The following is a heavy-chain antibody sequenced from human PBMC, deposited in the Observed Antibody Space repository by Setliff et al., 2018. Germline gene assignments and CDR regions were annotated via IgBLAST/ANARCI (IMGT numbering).Heavy chain of an antibody. J-gene: IGHJ4*02. D-gene: IGHD3-10*02. Sequence: SETLSLTCTVYGVSFSAYYWGWVRQSPGKGLDWIGEINHSGTTNYDPSPEGRISISVDTSKRQFSLKLTSVTAADTAVYYCARRDGSIMYREFFDNWGQGALVTVSS. CDR2: INHSGTT. V-gene: IGHV4-34*10. CDR3: ARRDGSIMYREFFDN. CDR1: GVSFSAYY.